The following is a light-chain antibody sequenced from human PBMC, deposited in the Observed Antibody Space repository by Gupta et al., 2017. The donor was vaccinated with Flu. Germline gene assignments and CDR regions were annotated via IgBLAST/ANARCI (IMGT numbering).Light chain of an antibody. J-gene: IGKJ3*01. CDR2: DAS. CDR3: QQREELT. Sequence: EIVLTQSPATLSLSPGERATLSCRASQSVSSYLAWYQQKPGQAPRLLIYDASNRATGIPARFSGSGSGTDFTLTISSLEPEDFAVYYCQQREELTFGPGTKVDIK. V-gene: IGKV3-11*01. CDR1: QSVSSY.